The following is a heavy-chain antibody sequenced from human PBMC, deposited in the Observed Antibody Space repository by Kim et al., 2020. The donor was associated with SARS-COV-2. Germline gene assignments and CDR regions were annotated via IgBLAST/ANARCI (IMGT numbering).Heavy chain of an antibody. V-gene: IGHV3-21*01. CDR2: ISSSSSYI. J-gene: IGHJ4*01. D-gene: IGHD5-12*01. CDR3: ARACHYSGYEYYFDY. CDR1: GFTFSSYS. Sequence: GGSLRLSCAASGFTFSSYSMNWVRQAPGKGLEWVSSISSSSSYINYADSVKGRFTISRDNAKKSLYLQMNSLRAEDTAVYYCARACHYSGYEYYFDYWG.